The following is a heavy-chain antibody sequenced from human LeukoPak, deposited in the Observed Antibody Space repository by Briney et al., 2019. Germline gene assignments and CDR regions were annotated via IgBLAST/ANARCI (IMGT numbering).Heavy chain of an antibody. Sequence: GASVKVSCKASGYTFTSYYMHWVRQAPGQGLEWMGIINPSGGSTSYAQRFQGRVTMTRDTSISTTYMELSRLRSDDTAVYYCARVSKGYYMDVWGKGTTVTVSS. CDR3: ARVSKGYYMDV. CDR1: GYTFTSYY. V-gene: IGHV1-46*01. CDR2: INPSGGST. J-gene: IGHJ6*03.